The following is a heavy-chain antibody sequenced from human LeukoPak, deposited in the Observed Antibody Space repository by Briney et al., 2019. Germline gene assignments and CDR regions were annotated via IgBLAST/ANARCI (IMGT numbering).Heavy chain of an antibody. D-gene: IGHD2-8*01. CDR1: GFTFSNYA. J-gene: IGHJ5*02. CDR3: AKGPHILLINNWFDP. Sequence: HPGGSLRLSCAASGFTFSNYAMHWVRQAPGKGLKWVAVISYDGSNQYYADSVKGQFTVSRDNSKNTLYLQMNSLRAEDTAVYYCAKGPHILLINNWFDPWGQGTLVTVSS. CDR2: ISYDGSNQ. V-gene: IGHV3-30-3*01.